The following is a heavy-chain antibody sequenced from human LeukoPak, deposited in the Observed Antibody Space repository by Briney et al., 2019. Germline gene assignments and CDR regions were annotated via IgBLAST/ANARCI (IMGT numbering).Heavy chain of an antibody. D-gene: IGHD4-17*01. J-gene: IGHJ4*02. CDR2: IKQDGSEK. CDR1: GFTFSSYW. CDR3: ARDDTVTTRVGFID. Sequence: PGGSLRLSCAASGFTFSSYWMSWVRQAPGKGLEWVANIKQDGSEKYYVDSVKGRFTISRANATNSLYLQMNRLRAEDTAVYYCARDDTVTTRVGFIDWGQGTLVTVSS. V-gene: IGHV3-7*01.